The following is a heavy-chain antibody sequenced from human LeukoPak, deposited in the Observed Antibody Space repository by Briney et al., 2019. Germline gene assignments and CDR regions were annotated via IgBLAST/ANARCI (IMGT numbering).Heavy chain of an antibody. CDR2: INHSGST. CDR1: GGSFSGYY. Sequence: SETLSLTCAVYGGSFSGYYWSWIRQPPGKGLEWIGEINHSGSTNYNPSLKSRVTISVDTSKNQFSLKLSSVTAADTAVYYCARGPRYSDYYYYYYMDVWGKGTTVTVSS. V-gene: IGHV4-34*01. J-gene: IGHJ6*03. D-gene: IGHD1-1*01. CDR3: ARGPRYSDYYYYYYMDV.